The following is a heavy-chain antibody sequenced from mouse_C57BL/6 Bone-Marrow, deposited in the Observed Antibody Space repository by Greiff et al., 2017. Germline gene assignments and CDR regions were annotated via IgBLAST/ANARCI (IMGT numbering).Heavy chain of an antibody. CDR1: GYTFTSYW. Sequence: QVQLQQPGAELVKPGASVKMSCKASGYTFTSYWITWVKQRPGQGLEWIGDIYPGSGSTTYNEKFKSKATLTVDTSSSTAYMQLSSLTSEDSAVYYCARRGAQAKAMDYWGQGTSVTVSS. J-gene: IGHJ4*01. V-gene: IGHV1-55*01. CDR3: ARRGAQAKAMDY. D-gene: IGHD3-2*02. CDR2: IYPGSGST.